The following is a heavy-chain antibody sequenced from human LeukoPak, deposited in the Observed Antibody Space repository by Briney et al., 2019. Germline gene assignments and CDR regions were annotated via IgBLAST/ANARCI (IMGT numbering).Heavy chain of an antibody. J-gene: IGHJ5*02. CDR3: ARDYGDYNWFDP. V-gene: IGHV1-8*02. CDR1: GYTFTSYD. CDR2: MNPNSGNT. Sequence: ASVKVSCKASGYTFTSYDINWVRQATGQGLEWMGWMNPNSGNTGYAQKFQGRVTMTRDMSTSTVYMELSSLRSEDTAVYFCARDYGDYNWFDPWGQGTLVTVSS. D-gene: IGHD4-17*01.